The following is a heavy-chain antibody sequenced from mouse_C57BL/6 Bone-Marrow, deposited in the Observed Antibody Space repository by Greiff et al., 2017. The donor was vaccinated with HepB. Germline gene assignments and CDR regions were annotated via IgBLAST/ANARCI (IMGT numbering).Heavy chain of an antibody. CDR2: ISSGSSTI. V-gene: IGHV5-17*01. CDR1: GFTFSDYG. Sequence: DVMLVESGGGLVKPGGSLKLSCAASGFTFSDYGMHWVRQAPEKGLEWVAYISSGSSTIYYAETVKGRFTISRDNAKNTLFLQMTSLRSEDTAMYYCARDYGNYCDYWGQGTTLTVSS. D-gene: IGHD2-1*01. J-gene: IGHJ2*01. CDR3: ARDYGNYCDY.